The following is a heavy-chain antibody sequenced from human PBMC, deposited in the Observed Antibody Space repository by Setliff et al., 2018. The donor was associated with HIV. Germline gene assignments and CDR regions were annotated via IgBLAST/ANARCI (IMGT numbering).Heavy chain of an antibody. CDR2: ISGHNGHT. D-gene: IGHD6-13*01. CDR3: ARDMQQLVPGEQYYYMDV. V-gene: IGHV1-18*01. Sequence: ASVKVSCKASGYTFTRFGISWVRQAPGQGLEWMGWISGHNGHTDYAQKFQGRVTVTTGTSTETAYMELRSLRSDDTAVYYCARDMQQLVPGEQYYYMDVWGKGTTVTVSS. CDR1: GYTFTRFG. J-gene: IGHJ6*03.